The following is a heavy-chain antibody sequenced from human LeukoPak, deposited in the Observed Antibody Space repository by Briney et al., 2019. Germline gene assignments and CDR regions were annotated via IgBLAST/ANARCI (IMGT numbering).Heavy chain of an antibody. V-gene: IGHV1-69*04. Sequence: SVKVSCKASGYTFTSYGISWVRQAPGQGLEWMGRIIPILGIANYAQKFQGRVTITADKSTSTAYMELSSLRSEDTAVYYCARESGSNRRTFDYWGQGTLVTVSS. CDR1: GYTFTSYG. CDR2: IIPILGIA. CDR3: ARESGSNRRTFDY. J-gene: IGHJ4*02. D-gene: IGHD2-15*01.